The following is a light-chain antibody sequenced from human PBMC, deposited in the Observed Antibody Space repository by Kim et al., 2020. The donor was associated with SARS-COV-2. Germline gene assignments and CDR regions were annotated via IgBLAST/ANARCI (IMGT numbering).Light chain of an antibody. V-gene: IGLV3-1*01. CDR3: QAWDSSPVV. CDR2: QDS. Sequence: PGQTARITCRGEKWVDKFACWYQQKPGQSPVLVIYQDSKRPSGVPERFSGSNSGNTATLTISGTQAMDEADYYCQAWDSSPVVFGGGTQLTVL. CDR1: KWVDKF. J-gene: IGLJ2*01.